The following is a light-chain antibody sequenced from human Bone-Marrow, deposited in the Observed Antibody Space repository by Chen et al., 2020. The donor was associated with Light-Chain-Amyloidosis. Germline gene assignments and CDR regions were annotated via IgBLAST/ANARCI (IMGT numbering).Light chain of an antibody. J-gene: IGKJ4*01. V-gene: IGKV3-20*01. CDR1: QTISSNY. CDR2: GSS. Sequence: EIVLTQSPGTLSLSPGEGANLSCRASQTISSNYLTWYQQKFGQAPRLLIYGSSSRATGIPDRFTVSGYETDFTRTINRLEPEDFAMYYCQQYGTSPLTFGGGTKVEIK. CDR3: QQYGTSPLT.